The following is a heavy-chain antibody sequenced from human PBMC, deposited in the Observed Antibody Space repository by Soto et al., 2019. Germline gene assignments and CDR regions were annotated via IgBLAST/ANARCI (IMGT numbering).Heavy chain of an antibody. V-gene: IGHV4-38-2*01. CDR1: AYSISSCYY. J-gene: IGHJ6*02. Sequence: PSETLSLTFAFSAYSISSCYYLGWIRQPPGKGLEWIGSIHHSGTTYYNPSLKSRVSLSFDTSKNHFSLKLTSVTAADTDVYYWARIMFCIHDVCSPFYGMDVWGQGTTVTAS. CDR2: IHHSGTT. CDR3: ARIMFCIHDVCSPFYGMDV. D-gene: IGHD2-8*01.